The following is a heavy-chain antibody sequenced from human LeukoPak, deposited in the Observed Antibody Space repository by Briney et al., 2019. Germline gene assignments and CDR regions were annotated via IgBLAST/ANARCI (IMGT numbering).Heavy chain of an antibody. V-gene: IGHV4-39*02. CDR2: ISNTGVT. D-gene: IGHD3-16*01. Sequence: SETLSLTCNVSGGSISSSPYYWGWIRQPPGKGLEWIGAISNTGVTYYNPSLRSRVTIFADTSKNHFSLNLRSVTAADTALYYCASAPRQASIGGLDYWGQGTLVTVSS. CDR3: ASAPRQASIGGLDY. CDR1: GGSISSSPYY. J-gene: IGHJ4*02.